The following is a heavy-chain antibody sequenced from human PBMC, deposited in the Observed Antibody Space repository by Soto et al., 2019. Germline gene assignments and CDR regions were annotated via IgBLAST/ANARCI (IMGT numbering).Heavy chain of an antibody. J-gene: IGHJ6*02. CDR2: ISYDGSNK. CDR1: GFTFSSYG. V-gene: IGHV3-30*18. D-gene: IGHD3-10*01. CDR3: AKKTVRGHSCHYYGMDV. Sequence: QVQLVESGGGVVQPGRSLRLSCAASGFTFSSYGMHWVRQAPGKGLEWVAVISYDGSNKYYADSVKGRFTISRDNSKNTLYLQMNSRRAEDTAVYYCAKKTVRGHSCHYYGMDVWGQGTTVTVSS.